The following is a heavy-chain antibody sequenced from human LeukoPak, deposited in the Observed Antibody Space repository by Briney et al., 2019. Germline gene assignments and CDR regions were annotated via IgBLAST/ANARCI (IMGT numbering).Heavy chain of an antibody. CDR1: GFTFTDYF. CDR3: ARDGSGGWHDY. Sequence: GGSLRLSCVASGFTFTDYFMSWVRQAPGKGLEWVASIKHNGGEKYYVDSVKGRFTISRDNAKNSLYLEMRSLRVEDTAVYYCARDGSGGWHDYWGQGTLVTVSS. D-gene: IGHD6-19*01. V-gene: IGHV3-7*01. CDR2: IKHNGGEK. J-gene: IGHJ4*02.